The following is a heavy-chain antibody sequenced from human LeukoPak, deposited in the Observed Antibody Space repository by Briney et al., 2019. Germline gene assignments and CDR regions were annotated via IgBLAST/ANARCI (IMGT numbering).Heavy chain of an antibody. CDR2: INQDGNEK. D-gene: IGHD5-12*01. Sequence: GGSLRLSCAASGFTFSTFWMAWVRQAPGKGLEWVANINQDGNEKYDVDSVTGRFTISRDNAKNSLYLQMNSLRAEDTAVYYCARDTPVRFSGYVSYGMDVWGQGTTVTVSS. J-gene: IGHJ6*02. V-gene: IGHV3-7*01. CDR1: GFTFSTFW. CDR3: ARDTPVRFSGYVSYGMDV.